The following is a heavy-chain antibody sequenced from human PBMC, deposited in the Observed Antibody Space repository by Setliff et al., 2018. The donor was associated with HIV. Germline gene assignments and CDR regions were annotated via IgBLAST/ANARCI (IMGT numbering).Heavy chain of an antibody. CDR1: GYTFTSYA. Sequence: ASVKVSCKASGYTFTSYAIHWVRQAPGQSLEWMGWINAGYGNTKYSQKFQGRVTITRDASASTAYMELTNLGTGDTAVYYCAKGGYGGSYYVADYWGQGTLVTVSS. V-gene: IGHV1-3*01. J-gene: IGHJ4*02. CDR3: AKGGYGGSYYVADY. CDR2: INAGYGNT. D-gene: IGHD1-26*01.